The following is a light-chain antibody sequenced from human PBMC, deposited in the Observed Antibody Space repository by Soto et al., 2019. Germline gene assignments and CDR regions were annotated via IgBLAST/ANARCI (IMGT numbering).Light chain of an antibody. Sequence: QSALTQPASVSGSPGQSITISCTGTSSDVGGYNYVSWYQQHPGKAPNLIIFDVSNRPSGVSNRFSGSNSGNSASLTISGLQAEDEADYYCSSYTGSNTPVVFGGGTKLTVL. CDR2: DVS. J-gene: IGLJ2*01. V-gene: IGLV2-14*01. CDR3: SSYTGSNTPVV. CDR1: SSDVGGYNY.